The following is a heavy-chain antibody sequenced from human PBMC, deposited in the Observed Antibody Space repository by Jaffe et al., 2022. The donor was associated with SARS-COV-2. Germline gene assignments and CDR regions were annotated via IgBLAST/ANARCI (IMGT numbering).Heavy chain of an antibody. Sequence: QLQLQESGPGLVKPSETLSLTCTVSGGSISSSSYYWGWIRQPPGKGLEWIGSIYYSGSTYYNPSLKSRVTISVDTSKNQFSLKLSSVTAADTAVYYCARSWGSGYPPIDYWGQGTLVTVSS. V-gene: IGHV4-39*01. CDR2: IYYSGST. CDR1: GGSISSSSYY. D-gene: IGHD3-22*01. CDR3: ARSWGSGYPPIDY. J-gene: IGHJ4*02.